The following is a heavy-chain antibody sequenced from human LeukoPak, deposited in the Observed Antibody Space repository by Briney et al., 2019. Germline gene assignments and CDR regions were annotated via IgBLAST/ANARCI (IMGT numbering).Heavy chain of an antibody. CDR2: ISGSGGST. D-gene: IGHD1-26*01. CDR3: AKGSAEWELPLGLDY. CDR1: GFTFSSYA. V-gene: IGHV3-23*01. Sequence: PGGSLRLSCAASGFTFSSYAMSWVRQAPGKGLEWVSAISGSGGSTYYADSVKGRFTISRDNSKNTLYLQMNSLRAEDTAVYYCAKGSAEWELPLGLDYWGQGTLVTVSS. J-gene: IGHJ4*02.